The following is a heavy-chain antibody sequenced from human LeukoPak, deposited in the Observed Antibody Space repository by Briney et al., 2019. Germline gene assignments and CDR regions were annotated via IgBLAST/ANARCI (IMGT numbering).Heavy chain of an antibody. J-gene: IGHJ4*02. CDR3: ARRRYSSSWSFDY. CDR1: GFTVSSNY. Sequence: GGSLRLSCAASGFTVSSNYMSWVRQAPGKGLEWVSVIYSGGSTYYADSVKGRFTISRDNAKNSLYLQMNSLRAEDTAVYYCARRRYSSSWSFDYWGQGTLVTVSS. CDR2: IYSGGST. D-gene: IGHD6-13*01. V-gene: IGHV3-53*01.